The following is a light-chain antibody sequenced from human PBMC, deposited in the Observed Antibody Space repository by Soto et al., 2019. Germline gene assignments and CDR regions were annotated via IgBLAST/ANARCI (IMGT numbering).Light chain of an antibody. V-gene: IGLV2-14*01. J-gene: IGLJ3*02. Sequence: QSALTQPASVSGSPGQSITISCTGTSSDVGRYKYVSWYQQHPGKAPKLMIYEVSNRPSGVSNRFAGSKSGNTASLTISGLQAEDEADYYCSSYSNIDTRVFGGGTKLTVL. CDR1: SSDVGRYKY. CDR3: SSYSNIDTRV. CDR2: EVS.